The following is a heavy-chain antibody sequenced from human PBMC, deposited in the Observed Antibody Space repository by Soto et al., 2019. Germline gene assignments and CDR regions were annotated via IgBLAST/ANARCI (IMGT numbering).Heavy chain of an antibody. J-gene: IGHJ6*02. Sequence: GXSVKVSCKASVYTFTCYYMHWVRQAPGQGLEWMGWINPNSGGTNYAQKFQGWVTMTRDTSISTAYMELSRLGSDDTAVYYCARGDTIFGVVTSGYYGMDVWGHGTTVTVSS. D-gene: IGHD3-3*01. CDR3: ARGDTIFGVVTSGYYGMDV. CDR2: INPNSGGT. V-gene: IGHV1-2*04. CDR1: VYTFTCYY.